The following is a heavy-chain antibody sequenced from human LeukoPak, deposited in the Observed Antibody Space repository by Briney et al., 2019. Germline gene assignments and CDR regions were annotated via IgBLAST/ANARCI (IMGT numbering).Heavy chain of an antibody. V-gene: IGHV4-59*01. CDR2: IYYSGST. CDR1: GGSISSYY. D-gene: IGHD4-17*01. Sequence: PSETLSLTCTVSGGSISSYYWSWIRQPPGKGLEWIGYIYYSGSTNYNPSLKSRVTISVDTSKNQFSLKLSSVTAADTAVYYCARGRTTVTTYYYYMDVWGKGTTVTVSS. CDR3: ARGRTTVTTYYYYMDV. J-gene: IGHJ6*03.